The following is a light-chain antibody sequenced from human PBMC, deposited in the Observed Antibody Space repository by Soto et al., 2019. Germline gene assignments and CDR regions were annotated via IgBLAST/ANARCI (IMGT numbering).Light chain of an antibody. V-gene: IGKV1-39*01. J-gene: IGKJ1*01. CDR2: AAS. Sequence: DIHMTQSPSSLSASVGDRVTITCRASQSSSSYLNWYQQKPGKAPKLLIYAASSLQSGVPSRFSGSGSGTDFTLTISSLQPEDVATYYCQQSYSTPWTFGQGTKVDIK. CDR1: QSSSSY. CDR3: QQSYSTPWT.